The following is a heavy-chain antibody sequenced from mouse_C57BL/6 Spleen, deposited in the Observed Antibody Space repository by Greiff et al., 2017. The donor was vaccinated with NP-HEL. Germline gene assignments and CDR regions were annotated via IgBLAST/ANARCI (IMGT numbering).Heavy chain of an antibody. CDR2: IRLKSDNSAS. D-gene: IGHD1-1*01. CDR1: GFTFSNYW. Sequence: EVQVVESGGGLVQPGGSMKLSCVASGFTFSNYWMNWVRQSPEQGLEWVAQIRLKSDNSASHYAYYVKGRFTISRADTKSCVYLHMSNLRAEDTGVYYCTGERNYYGSSDYWGQGTTLTVSS. CDR3: TGERNYYGSSDY. V-gene: IGHV6-3*01. J-gene: IGHJ2*01.